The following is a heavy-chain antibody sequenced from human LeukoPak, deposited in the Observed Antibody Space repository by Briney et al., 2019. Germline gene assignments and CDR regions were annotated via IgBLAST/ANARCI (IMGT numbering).Heavy chain of an antibody. CDR3: ARGHTTSWPEYFHH. Sequence: ASAKVSCKASGYTFIRYGNSWVRQAPGQGLEWMGWISAYNGNTKNAQNLQGRVTMTTDTSTTTAYIELRSLKSNNTAVYYCARGHTTSWPEYFHHWGQGTLVTVSS. CDR1: GYTFIRYG. D-gene: IGHD6-13*01. V-gene: IGHV1-18*01. J-gene: IGHJ1*01. CDR2: ISAYNGNT.